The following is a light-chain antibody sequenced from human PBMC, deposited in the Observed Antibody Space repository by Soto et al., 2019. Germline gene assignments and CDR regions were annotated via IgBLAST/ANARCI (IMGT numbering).Light chain of an antibody. CDR1: QSVSSSY. CDR3: QEYGSSPPMYN. J-gene: IGKJ2*01. Sequence: EIVLTQSPGTLSLSPGERATLSCRASQSVSSSYLAWYQQKPGQAPRLLIYGASSRATGIPDRFSGSGSGTDFTLTISRLEPEDFAVYYWQEYGSSPPMYNFGQGTKLEIK. V-gene: IGKV3-20*01. CDR2: GAS.